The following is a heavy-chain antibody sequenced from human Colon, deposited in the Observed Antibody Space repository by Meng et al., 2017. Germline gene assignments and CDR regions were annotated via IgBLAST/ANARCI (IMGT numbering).Heavy chain of an antibody. J-gene: IGHJ6*02. CDR3: HLLVAGRGVFYFYSGFDV. CDR2: ISASDDRT. D-gene: IGHD6-19*01. Sequence: GESLKISCAASRFTFSEYAMSWVRQSPGKGLEWVSTISASDDRTFYADSVKGRFTISRDNSRNRLYLQMKSLRAEDTAVYYCHLLVAGRGVFYFYSGFDVWGQGTTVTVSS. V-gene: IGHV3-23*01. CDR1: RFTFSEYA.